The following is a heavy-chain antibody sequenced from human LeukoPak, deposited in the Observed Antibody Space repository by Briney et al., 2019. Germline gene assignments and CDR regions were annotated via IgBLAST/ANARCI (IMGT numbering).Heavy chain of an antibody. Sequence: GGSLRLSCAASGFTFSTYWMHWARRVPGKGLVWVSRINSNGNTTPYADSVKGRFTIPRDNAKNTLFLQMNSLRAEDTAVYYCARGGGNSYAPVDYWGQGTLVTVSS. J-gene: IGHJ4*02. D-gene: IGHD5-18*01. V-gene: IGHV3-74*01. CDR1: GFTFSTYW. CDR2: INSNGNTT. CDR3: ARGGGNSYAPVDY.